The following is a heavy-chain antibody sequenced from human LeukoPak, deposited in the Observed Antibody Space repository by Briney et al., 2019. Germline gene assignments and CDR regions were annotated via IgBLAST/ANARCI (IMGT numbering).Heavy chain of an antibody. D-gene: IGHD3-3*01. Sequence: GASVKVSCKASGYTFTSYYMHWVRQAPGQGLEWMGGIIPIFGTANYAQKFQGRVTITADESTSTAYMELSSLRSEDTAVYYCARGLTIFGVVTAFDYWGQGTLVTVSS. CDR2: IIPIFGTA. CDR3: ARGLTIFGVVTAFDY. CDR1: GYTFTSYY. J-gene: IGHJ4*02. V-gene: IGHV1-69*13.